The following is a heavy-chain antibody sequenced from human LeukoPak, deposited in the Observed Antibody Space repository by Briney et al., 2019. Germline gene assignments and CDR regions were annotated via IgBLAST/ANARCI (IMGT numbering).Heavy chain of an antibody. J-gene: IGHJ5*02. CDR1: GFTFSSYA. CDR3: AKVFAAAGTHPNWFDP. Sequence: PGGSLRLSCAASGFTFSSYAMSWVRQAPGKGLEWVSAISGGGGATYYADSVKGRFTISRDKSKNTLYLQMNSLRAEDTAVYYCAKVFAAAGTHPNWFDPWGQGILVTVSS. CDR2: ISGGGGAT. V-gene: IGHV3-23*01. D-gene: IGHD6-13*01.